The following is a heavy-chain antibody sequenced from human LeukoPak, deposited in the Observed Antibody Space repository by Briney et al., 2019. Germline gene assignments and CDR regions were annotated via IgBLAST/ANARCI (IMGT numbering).Heavy chain of an antibody. Sequence: PSETLSLTCAVYGGSFSGYYWSSIREPPGEGLGWIGEINNSVGTTYNTPPKRRVATSVDTSKNQVSLKLSSVTAADTAVYYSARDSRYLSSIAARRAFDIWGQGTMVTVSS. CDR2: INNSVGT. J-gene: IGHJ3*02. D-gene: IGHD6-6*01. CDR1: GGSFSGYY. V-gene: IGHV4-34*01. CDR3: ARDSRYLSSIAARRAFDI.